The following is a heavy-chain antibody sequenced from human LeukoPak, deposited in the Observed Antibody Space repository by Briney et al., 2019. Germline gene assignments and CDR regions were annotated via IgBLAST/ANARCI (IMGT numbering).Heavy chain of an antibody. J-gene: IGHJ4*02. Sequence: SETLSLTCAVSGYSISSGYYWGWIRQPPWKGLAWIGSIYHSGSTYYNPSLKSRVTISVDTSKNQFSLKLNSVTAADTAVYYCARHEVGAANFDYWGQGTLVTVYS. CDR1: GYSISSGYY. CDR3: ARHEVGAANFDY. D-gene: IGHD2-15*01. CDR2: IYHSGST. V-gene: IGHV4-38-2*01.